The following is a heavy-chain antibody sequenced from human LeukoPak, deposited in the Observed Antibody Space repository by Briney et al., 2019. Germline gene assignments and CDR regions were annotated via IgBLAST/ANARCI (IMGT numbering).Heavy chain of an antibody. Sequence: GGSLRLSCAASGFTFSDYYMGGVRQAPGKGLEWVSYIDMSGTTIYYADSVKGRFTISRDNAKNSLFLQMNSLRAEDTAVYYCAKDILAAGLFFDYWGQGALVTVSS. CDR2: IDMSGTTI. D-gene: IGHD6-13*01. CDR1: GFTFSDYY. CDR3: AKDILAAGLFFDY. V-gene: IGHV3-11*04. J-gene: IGHJ4*02.